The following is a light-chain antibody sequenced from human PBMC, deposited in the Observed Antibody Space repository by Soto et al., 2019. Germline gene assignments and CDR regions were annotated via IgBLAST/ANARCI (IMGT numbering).Light chain of an antibody. CDR1: SSDVGAYNY. CDR2: DVS. Sequence: QSALTQPRSVSGSPGQSVTISCTGSSSDVGAYNYVSWYQQHPGKAPKLMIYDVSKRPSGVPDRFSGSKSGNTASLTISGLQADDEACYHCSSYAGNYIPAVFGGGTQLTVL. V-gene: IGLV2-11*01. J-gene: IGLJ7*01. CDR3: SSYAGNYIPAV.